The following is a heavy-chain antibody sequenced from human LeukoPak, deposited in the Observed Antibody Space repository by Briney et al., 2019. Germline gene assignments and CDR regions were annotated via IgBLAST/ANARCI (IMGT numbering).Heavy chain of an antibody. J-gene: IGHJ4*02. V-gene: IGHV1-2*02. CDR1: GYTFTGYY. Sequence: ASVKVSCKASGYTFTGYYIHWVRQAPGQGLEWMGWINPHSGGANYAQKFQGGVTMTRDTSITTAYMELSSLRSDDTAVYYCARDVGEYCSSTNCYASHYWGQGTLVTVSS. D-gene: IGHD2-2*01. CDR3: ARDVGEYCSSTNCYASHY. CDR2: INPHSGGA.